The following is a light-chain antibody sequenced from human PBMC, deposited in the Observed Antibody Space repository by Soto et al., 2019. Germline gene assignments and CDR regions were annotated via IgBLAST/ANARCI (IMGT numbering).Light chain of an antibody. V-gene: IGKV3-20*01. CDR1: QSVSSSY. J-gene: IGKJ1*01. Sequence: EIVLTQSPGTLSLSPGERATLSCRASQSVSSSYLAWYQQKPGQAPRLLIYGASSRATGIPDRFSGSGSGTDFTLSISSLQPDDFATYHCLQYGVHWTFGQGTKVEI. CDR2: GAS. CDR3: LQYGVHWT.